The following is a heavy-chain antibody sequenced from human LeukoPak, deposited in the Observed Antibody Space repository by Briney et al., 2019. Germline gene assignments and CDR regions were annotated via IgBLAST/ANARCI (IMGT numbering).Heavy chain of an antibody. V-gene: IGHV4-59*01. J-gene: IGHJ4*02. CDR1: GGTISSYY. Sequence: SETLSLTCTASGGTISSYYWSWIRQPPGKGLEWIGYTYYSGSTKYNPSLKSRVTISVDASKNKFSLKLSSVTAADTAVYYCARSGDSSGYFLFDYWGQGTLVTVSS. CDR3: ARSGDSSGYFLFDY. CDR2: TYYSGST. D-gene: IGHD3-22*01.